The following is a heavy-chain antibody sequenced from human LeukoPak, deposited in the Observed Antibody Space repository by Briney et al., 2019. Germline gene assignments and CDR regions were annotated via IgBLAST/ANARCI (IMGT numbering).Heavy chain of an antibody. CDR1: GFTFSSSA. CDR3: AKHSFDSGDYFDE. D-gene: IGHD3-22*01. Sequence: PGGSLRLSCAASGFTFSSSAMHWVRQAPGKGLEWVAIISYDGSSKYYAESVEGRFTISRDNSNNTLYLQMNSLKDEDTAVYYCAKHSFDSGDYFDEWGQGTLVTVSS. V-gene: IGHV3-30-3*02. CDR2: ISYDGSSK. J-gene: IGHJ4*02.